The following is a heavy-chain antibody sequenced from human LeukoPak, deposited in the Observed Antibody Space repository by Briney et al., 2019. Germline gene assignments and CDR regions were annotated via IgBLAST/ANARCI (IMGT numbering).Heavy chain of an antibody. D-gene: IGHD6-19*01. J-gene: IGHJ4*02. V-gene: IGHV4-39*01. CDR1: GGSISSSSYY. Sequence: SETLSLTCTVSGGSISSSSYYWGWIRQPPGKGLEWIGSIYYSGSTYYNPSLKSRVTISVDTSKNQFSLKLSSVTAADTAVYYCARGEGWYGHYYFDYWGQGTLVTVSS. CDR3: ARGEGWYGHYYFDY. CDR2: IYYSGST.